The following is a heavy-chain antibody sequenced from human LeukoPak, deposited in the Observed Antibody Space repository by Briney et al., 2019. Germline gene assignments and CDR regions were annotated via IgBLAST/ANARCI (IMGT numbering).Heavy chain of an antibody. Sequence: GGSLRLSCTASGFTFSSYWMNWARQAPGKGLEWVASINHNGNVNYYVDSVKGRFTISRDNAKNSLYLQMSNLRAEDTAVYFCARGGGLDVWGQGTTVTVSS. CDR1: GFTFSSYW. V-gene: IGHV3-7*03. CDR2: INHNGNVN. D-gene: IGHD3-16*01. CDR3: ARGGGLDV. J-gene: IGHJ6*02.